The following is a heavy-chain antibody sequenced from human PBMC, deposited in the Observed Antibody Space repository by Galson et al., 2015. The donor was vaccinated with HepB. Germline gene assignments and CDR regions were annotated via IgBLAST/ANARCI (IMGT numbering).Heavy chain of an antibody. CDR1: GFTFSSYS. CDR3: ARDLPGYYDYPSHPRLNN. V-gene: IGHV3-48*02. D-gene: IGHD3-22*01. CDR2: ISSSSSTI. Sequence: SLRLSCAASGFTFSSYSMNWVRQAPGKGLEWVSYISSSSSTIYYADSVKGRFTISRDNAKNSLYLQMNSLRDEDTAVYYCARDLPGYYDYPSHPRLNNWGQGTLVTVSS. J-gene: IGHJ4*02.